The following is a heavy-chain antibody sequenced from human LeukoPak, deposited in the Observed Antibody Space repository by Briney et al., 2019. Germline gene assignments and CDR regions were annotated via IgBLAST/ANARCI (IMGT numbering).Heavy chain of an antibody. CDR1: GFTLSSYE. CDR3: AHGTMYQLDY. J-gene: IGHJ4*02. D-gene: IGHD2-2*01. CDR2: IGYGGSDT. V-gene: IGHV3-23*01. Sequence: GGSLRLSCTVSGFTLSSYEMTWFRQAPGKGLEWVSSIGYGGSDTHYADSVKGRFTISRDNSKNTLYLQMNSLRAEDTAVYYCAHGTMYQLDYWGQGTLVTVSS.